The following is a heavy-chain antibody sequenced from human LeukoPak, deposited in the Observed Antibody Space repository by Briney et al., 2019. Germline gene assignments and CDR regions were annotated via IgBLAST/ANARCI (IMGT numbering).Heavy chain of an antibody. V-gene: IGHV4-34*01. J-gene: IGHJ5*02. Sequence: SETLSLTCAVYGGSFSGYYWSWIRQPPGKGLEWIGEINHSGSTNYNPSLKSRATISVDTSKNQFSLKLSSVTAADTAVYYCARRDSSSWYGGWFDPWGQGTLVTVSS. D-gene: IGHD6-13*01. CDR3: ARRDSSSWYGGWFDP. CDR1: GGSFSGYY. CDR2: INHSGST.